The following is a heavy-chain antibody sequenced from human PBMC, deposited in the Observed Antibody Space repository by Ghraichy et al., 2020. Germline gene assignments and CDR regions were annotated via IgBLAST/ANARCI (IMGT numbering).Heavy chain of an antibody. CDR3: ARDKARGYSSSSWGFDY. CDR1: GFTFSSYA. J-gene: IGHJ4*02. CDR2: ISYDGSNK. V-gene: IGHV3-30*01. D-gene: IGHD6-6*01. Sequence: GGSLRLSCAASGFTFSSYAMHWVRQAPGKGLEWVAVISYDGSNKYYADSVKDRFTISRDNSKNTLYLQMNSLRAEDTAVYYCARDKARGYSSSSWGFDYWGQGTLVTVSS.